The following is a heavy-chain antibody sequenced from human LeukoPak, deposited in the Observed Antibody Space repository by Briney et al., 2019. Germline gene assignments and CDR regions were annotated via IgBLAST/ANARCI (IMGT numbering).Heavy chain of an antibody. CDR3: AKDYSSSWYSYYYGMDV. V-gene: IGHV3-30*18. D-gene: IGHD6-13*01. J-gene: IGHJ6*02. Sequence: PGRSLRLSCAASGFTFSSYGMHWVRQAPGKGLEWVAVISYDGSNKYYADSVKGRFTISRDNSKNTLYLQMNSLRAEDTAVYYCAKDYSSSWYSYYYGMDVWGQGTTVTVSS. CDR1: GFTFSSYG. CDR2: ISYDGSNK.